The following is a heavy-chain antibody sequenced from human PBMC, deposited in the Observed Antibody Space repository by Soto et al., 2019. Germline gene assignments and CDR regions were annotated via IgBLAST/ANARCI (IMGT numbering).Heavy chain of an antibody. D-gene: IGHD1-26*01. CDR1: GYSFTTYW. J-gene: IGHJ6*02. CDR2: IDPGDSST. Sequence: RKISCQGSGYSFTTYWISWVRQMPGKGLEWMGKIDPGDSSTNYSPSFRGHITISVDRSINTAHLQFSSLKAADTAVYYCARLEKWYYNYYGLDVWGQGTMVTVSS. CDR3: ARLEKWYYNYYGLDV. V-gene: IGHV5-10-1*01.